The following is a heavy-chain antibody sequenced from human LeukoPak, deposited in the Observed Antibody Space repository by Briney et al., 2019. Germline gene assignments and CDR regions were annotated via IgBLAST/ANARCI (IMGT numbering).Heavy chain of an antibody. J-gene: IGHJ5*02. CDR3: ARATPGFSSGWFNNWFDP. CDR2: IYHSGTT. V-gene: IGHV4-61*01. D-gene: IGHD6-19*01. Sequence: SETLPLTCTVSGGSVRSNSYYWSWIRQPPGKGLEWIGYIYHSGTTNYNPSLKSRVTISVDTSKNQFSLNLSSVTAADTAVYYCARATPGFSSGWFNNWFDPWGQGTLVTVSS. CDR1: GGSVRSNSYY.